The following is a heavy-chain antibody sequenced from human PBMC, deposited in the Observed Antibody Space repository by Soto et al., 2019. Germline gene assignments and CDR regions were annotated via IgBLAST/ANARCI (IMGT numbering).Heavy chain of an antibody. J-gene: IGHJ4*02. D-gene: IGHD2-21*02. V-gene: IGHV3-21*01. CDR1: GFTFSSYS. Sequence: EVQLVESGGGLVKPGGSLRLSCAASGFTFSSYSMNWVRQAPGKGLEWVSSISSSSSYIYYADSVKGRFTISRDNAKNSLYLQMNSLRAEDTAVYYCARDLNHGGNSGSDYWGQGTLVTVSS. CDR3: ARDLNHGGNSGSDY. CDR2: ISSSSSYI.